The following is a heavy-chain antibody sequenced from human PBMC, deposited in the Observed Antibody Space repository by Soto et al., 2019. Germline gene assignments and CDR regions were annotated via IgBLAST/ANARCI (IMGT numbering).Heavy chain of an antibody. Sequence: GGSVKVSCKGSGFFFTGYHIHWLRPAPGQGLEWMGWINAHSGGTEYAQKFQGRVTLTRDTSIATAYLTLTSLTSDDTALYYCAKDLTRQLAYWLDPWGQGTQVTVSS. J-gene: IGHJ5*02. V-gene: IGHV1-2*02. CDR1: GFFFTGYH. CDR2: INAHSGGT. D-gene: IGHD6-6*01. CDR3: AKDLTRQLAYWLDP.